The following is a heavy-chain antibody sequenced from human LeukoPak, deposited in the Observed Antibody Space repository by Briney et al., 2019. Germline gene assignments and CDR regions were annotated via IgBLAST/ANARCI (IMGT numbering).Heavy chain of an antibody. CDR1: GFTFSSYA. CDR2: ISGSGGST. D-gene: IGHD2-21*02. V-gene: IGHV3-23*01. CDR3: AKESPYCGGDCYLYYYYGMDV. Sequence: GGSLRLSCAASGFTFSSYAMSWVRQAPGKGLEWVSAISGSGGSTYYADSVKGRFTISRDNSKNTLYLQMNSLRAEDTAVYYCAKESPYCGGDCYLYYYYGMDVWGQGTTVTVSS. J-gene: IGHJ6*02.